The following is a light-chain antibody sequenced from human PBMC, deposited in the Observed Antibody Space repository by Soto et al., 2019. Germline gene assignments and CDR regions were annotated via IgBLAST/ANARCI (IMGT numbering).Light chain of an antibody. CDR3: GTWDTSLSEGV. Sequence: QSVLTQPPSVSAAPGQMVTISCSGSDSNIGNNYVSWYQQLPGTAPKLLIYDNNKRPSGIPDRFSGSKSGTSATLGITGLKTGDEADYYCGTWDTSLSEGVFGGGTKVTGL. CDR1: DSNIGNNY. J-gene: IGLJ3*02. CDR2: DNN. V-gene: IGLV1-51*01.